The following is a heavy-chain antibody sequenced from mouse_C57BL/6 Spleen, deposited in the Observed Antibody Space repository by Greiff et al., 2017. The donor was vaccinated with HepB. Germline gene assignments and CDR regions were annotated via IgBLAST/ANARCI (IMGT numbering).Heavy chain of an antibody. CDR3: AREGYDGAWFAY. CDR2: ISYDGSN. CDR1: GYSITSGYY. Sequence: ESGPGLLKPSQSLSLTCSVTGYSITSGYYWNWIRQFPGNKLEWMGYISYDGSNNYNPSLKNRISITRDTSKNQFFLKLNSVTTEDTATYYCAREGYDGAWFAYWGQGTLVTVSA. V-gene: IGHV3-6*01. D-gene: IGHD2-2*01. J-gene: IGHJ3*01.